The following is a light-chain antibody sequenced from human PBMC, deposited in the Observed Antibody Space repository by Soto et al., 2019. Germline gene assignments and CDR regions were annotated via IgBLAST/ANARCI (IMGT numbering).Light chain of an antibody. CDR2: SNN. V-gene: IGLV1-44*01. Sequence: QSVLTQPPSASGTPGQRVTISCSGSSANLGSNTVNWYQQLPGTAPKLLIYSNNQRPSGVPDRFSGSKTGTSASLAISGLQSEDEADYYCAAWGDSLNGPVFCGGTTLTVL. CDR3: AAWGDSLNGPV. CDR1: SANLGSNT. J-gene: IGLJ2*01.